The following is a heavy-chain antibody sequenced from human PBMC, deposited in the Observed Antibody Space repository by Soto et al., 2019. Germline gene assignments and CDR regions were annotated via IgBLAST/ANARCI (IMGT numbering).Heavy chain of an antibody. V-gene: IGHV3-23*01. D-gene: IGHD2-2*01. J-gene: IGHJ4*02. CDR1: GFSFSSYA. Sequence: GGSLRLSCAASGFSFSSYAMSWVRQAPGKGLEWVSGISGRGGSTYYADSMKGRFTISRDNYKNTLFLQMNSLRAEDTAMYYCAKARCSTTNCYVPDYWGQGTLVTVSS. CDR3: AKARCSTTNCYVPDY. CDR2: ISGRGGST.